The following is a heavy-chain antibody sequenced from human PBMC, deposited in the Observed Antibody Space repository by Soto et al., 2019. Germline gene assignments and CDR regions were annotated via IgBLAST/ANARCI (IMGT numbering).Heavy chain of an antibody. J-gene: IGHJ6*02. D-gene: IGHD6-6*01. CDR1: GFTFSSYA. V-gene: IGHV3-30-3*01. CDR3: ARDNLVLFGYSSSPAYYYGMDV. CDR2: ISYDGSNK. Sequence: GGSLRLSCAASGFTFSSYAMHWVRQAPGKGLEWVAVISYDGSNKYYADSAKGRFTISRDNSKNTLYLQMNSLRAEDTAVYYCARDNLVLFGYSSSPAYYYGMDVWGQGTTVTVSS.